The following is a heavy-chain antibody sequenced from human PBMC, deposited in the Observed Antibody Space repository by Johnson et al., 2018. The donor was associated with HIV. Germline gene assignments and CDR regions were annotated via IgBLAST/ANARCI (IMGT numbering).Heavy chain of an antibody. CDR3: ARGSTVVGPFAY. CDR2: IHPSDSDT. D-gene: IGHD4-23*01. V-gene: IGHV1-46*01. Sequence: QVQLQQPGTELVKPGASVKLSCKASGYTFTSYWMHWVKQRPGQGLEWIGRIHPSDSDTNYNQKFKGKATLTVDKSSSTAYMQLSSLTSEDSAVYYCARGSTVVGPFAYWGQGTLVTVS. J-gene: IGHJ4*03. CDR1: GYTFTSYW.